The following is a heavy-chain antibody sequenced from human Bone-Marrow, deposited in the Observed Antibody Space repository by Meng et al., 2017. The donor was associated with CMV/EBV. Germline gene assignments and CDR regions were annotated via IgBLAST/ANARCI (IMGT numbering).Heavy chain of an antibody. J-gene: IGHJ5*02. Sequence: GESLKISCAASGFTLSAYSMHWVRQAPGKGLEWVTVISIDGGTKYYADSVKGRFTISKDTSKSTVDLQMNSMRIDDTAVYFCASYREGLVGSPGWFDPWGQGTLVTVSS. V-gene: IGHV3-30-3*01. CDR3: ASYREGLVGSPGWFDP. CDR1: GFTLSAYS. D-gene: IGHD3-10*01. CDR2: ISIDGGTK.